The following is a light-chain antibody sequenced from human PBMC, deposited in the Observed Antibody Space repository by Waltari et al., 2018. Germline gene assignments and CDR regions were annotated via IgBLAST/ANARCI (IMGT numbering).Light chain of an antibody. CDR2: SNN. Sequence: QSVLTQSPSASGTPGQRVTISCSGSSSNIGGNTVNWYQQHPGTAPKLLIYSNNRRPSGVPDRFSGSKSGTSASLAISGLQSEDEADYYCAAWDDSLNGWVFGGGTKLTVL. CDR3: AAWDDSLNGWV. J-gene: IGLJ3*02. CDR1: SSNIGGNT. V-gene: IGLV1-44*01.